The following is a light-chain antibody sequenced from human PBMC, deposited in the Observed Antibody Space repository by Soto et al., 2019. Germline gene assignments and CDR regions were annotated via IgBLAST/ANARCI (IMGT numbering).Light chain of an antibody. CDR1: QSVSRF. CDR2: GAS. Sequence: EIVMTQSPATLSVSPGERVTLSCTASQSVSRFLAWYQQKPGQAPRLLIYGASTRATGIPARFSGSGSGTEFTLTISSLQSEDFAGYYCQQYDRWWTFGRGTKVGLK. J-gene: IGKJ1*01. CDR3: QQYDRWWT. V-gene: IGKV3-15*01.